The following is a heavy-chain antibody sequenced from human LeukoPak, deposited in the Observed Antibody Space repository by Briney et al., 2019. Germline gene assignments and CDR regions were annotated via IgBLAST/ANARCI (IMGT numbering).Heavy chain of an antibody. J-gene: IGHJ4*02. CDR3: ARDFLGYCSGGSCYSGALDY. V-gene: IGHV3-33*01. CDR2: IWYDGSNK. D-gene: IGHD2-15*01. Sequence: GRSLRLSCAASGFTFTSSGFHWVRQAPGKGLEWVAVIWYDGSNKYYADSVKGRFTISRDNSKNTLYLQMNSLRAEDTAVYYCARDFLGYCSGGSCYSGALDYWGQGTLVTVSS. CDR1: GFTFTSSG.